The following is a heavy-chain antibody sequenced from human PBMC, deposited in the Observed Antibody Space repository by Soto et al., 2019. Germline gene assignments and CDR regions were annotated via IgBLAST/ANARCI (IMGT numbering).Heavy chain of an antibody. CDR3: ARTRERCSGGSCYYAYYDYGMDV. CDR1: GGTFSSYA. D-gene: IGHD2-15*01. CDR2: IIPIFGTA. Sequence: SSVKVSCKASGGTFSSYAISWVRQAPGQGLEWMGGIIPIFGTANYAQKFQGRVTITADESTSTAYMELSSLRSEDTAVYYCARTRERCSGGSCYYAYYDYGMDVWGQ. V-gene: IGHV1-69*13. J-gene: IGHJ6*02.